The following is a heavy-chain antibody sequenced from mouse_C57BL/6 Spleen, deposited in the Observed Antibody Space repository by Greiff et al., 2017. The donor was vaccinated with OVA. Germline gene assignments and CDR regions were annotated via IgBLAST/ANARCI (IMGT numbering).Heavy chain of an antibody. CDR1: GYAFSSSW. J-gene: IGHJ4*01. Sequence: VKLMESGPELVKPGASVKISCKASGYAFSSSWMNWVKQRPGKGLEWIGRIYPGDGDTNYNGKFKGKATLTADKSSSTAYMQLSSLTSEDSAVYFCARHWVYAMDYWGQGTSVTVSS. V-gene: IGHV1-82*01. CDR3: ARHWVYAMDY. CDR2: IYPGDGDT. D-gene: IGHD4-1*01.